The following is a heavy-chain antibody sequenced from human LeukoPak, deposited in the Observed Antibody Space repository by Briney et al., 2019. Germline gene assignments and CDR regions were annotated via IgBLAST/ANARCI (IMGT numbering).Heavy chain of an antibody. V-gene: IGHV3-15*01. CDR1: GFTSINAW. D-gene: IGHD3-3*01. CDR3: TTYDLWIVSYSFDI. Sequence: PGGSLRLSCAASGFTSINAWMSWVRQAPGKGLEWVGRIKRKTDGGTTDYAAPGKGRFTISRDDSKNTLYLQMNSLKTEDTAVYYCTTYDLWIVSYSFDIWGQGTMVTVSS. J-gene: IGHJ3*02. CDR2: IKRKTDGGTT.